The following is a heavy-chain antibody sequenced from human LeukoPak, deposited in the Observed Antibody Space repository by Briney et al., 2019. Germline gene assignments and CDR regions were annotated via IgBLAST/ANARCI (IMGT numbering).Heavy chain of an antibody. V-gene: IGHV3-64*01. D-gene: IGHD6-13*01. CDR3: VRVIQGINSSWYGS. CDR1: GFNFSTYA. CDR2: ISSNGINT. Sequence: GGSLRLSCAASGFNFSTYAMHWVRHAPGKGLECVSAISSNGINTYYANSVKGRFTISRDNSKNTLYLQMGSLRAEDMAVYYCVRVIQGINSSWYGSWGQGTLVTVSS. J-gene: IGHJ1*01.